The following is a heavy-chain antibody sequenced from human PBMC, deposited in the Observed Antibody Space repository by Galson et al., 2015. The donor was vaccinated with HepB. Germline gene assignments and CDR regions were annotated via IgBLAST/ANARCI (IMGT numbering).Heavy chain of an antibody. J-gene: IGHJ6*02. CDR1: GYTFSGYY. D-gene: IGHD3-9*01. V-gene: IGHV1-2*05. CDR2: INPDSGGT. CDR3: ARGRRPLRYFDGLEYGTDV. Sequence: SVKVSCKASGYTFSGYYIHWVRQAPGQGLEWMGRINPDSGGTNYAQKFQGRVTMTRDTSISTAYMELRRLRSDDAVVYYCARGRRPLRYFDGLEYGTDVWGQGTTVTVSS.